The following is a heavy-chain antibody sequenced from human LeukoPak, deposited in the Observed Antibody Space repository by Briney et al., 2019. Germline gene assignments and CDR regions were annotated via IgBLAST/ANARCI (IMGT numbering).Heavy chain of an antibody. CDR1: GYTFTSYG. CDR2: ISAYNGNT. Sequence: ASVKVSCKASGYTFTSYGISWVRQAPGQGLEWMGWISAYNGNTNYAQKLQGRVTMTRDTSTSTVYMELSSLRSEDTAVYYRARGGDPLGLWEWLLTYYYYGMDVWGQGTTVTVSS. J-gene: IGHJ6*02. V-gene: IGHV1-18*01. D-gene: IGHD3-3*01. CDR3: ARGGDPLGLWEWLLTYYYYGMDV.